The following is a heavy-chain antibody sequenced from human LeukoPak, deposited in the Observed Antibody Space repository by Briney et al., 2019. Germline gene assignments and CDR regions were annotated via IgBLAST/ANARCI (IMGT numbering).Heavy chain of an antibody. CDR1: GSTFSSYS. J-gene: IGHJ3*02. CDR2: ISIGSTYI. V-gene: IGHV3-21*01. D-gene: IGHD1-26*01. CDR3: ARGHSGSYQRTDAFDI. Sequence: GGSLRLSCAASGSTFSSYSMNWVRQAPGKGLEWVSSISIGSTYIYYADSVKGRFTTSRDNAKNSLYLQMNSLRAEDATVYYCARGHSGSYQRTDAFDIWGQGTMVTVSS.